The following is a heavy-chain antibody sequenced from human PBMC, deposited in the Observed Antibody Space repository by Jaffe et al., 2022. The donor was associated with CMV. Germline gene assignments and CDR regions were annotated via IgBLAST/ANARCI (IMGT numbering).Heavy chain of an antibody. V-gene: IGHV3-33*08. CDR1: GFTFSSYG. Sequence: QVHLVESGGGVVQPGRSLRLSCAASGFTFSSYGMHWVRQAPGKGLEWVAVIWYDGSNKYYADSVKGRFTISRDNSKNTLYLQMNSLRAEDTAVYYCARGIDYDFWSGQAREGQYYYMDVWGKGTTVTVSS. D-gene: IGHD3-3*01. J-gene: IGHJ6*03. CDR2: IWYDGSNK. CDR3: ARGIDYDFWSGQAREGQYYYMDV.